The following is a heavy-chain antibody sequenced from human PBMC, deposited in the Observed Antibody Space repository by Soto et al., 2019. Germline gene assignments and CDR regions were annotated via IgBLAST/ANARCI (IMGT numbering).Heavy chain of an antibody. CDR1: GGSINSINW. CDR3: ARSQGMVPTHAFDP. V-gene: IGHV4-4*02. J-gene: IGHJ5*02. CDR2: IYHNGRS. Sequence: SETLSLTCGVSGGSINSINWWSWVRQTPGKGLEWIGEIYHNGRSNYNPSLKSRVTLSIDKSKNQFFLNLTTVTAADTAVYYCARSQGMVPTHAFDPWGQGTLVTVYS. D-gene: IGHD3-10*01.